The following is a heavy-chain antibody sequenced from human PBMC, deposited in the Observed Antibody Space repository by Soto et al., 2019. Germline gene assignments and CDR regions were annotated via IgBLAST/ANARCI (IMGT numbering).Heavy chain of an antibody. CDR3: TTDGVDTAMVYYYYYYGMDV. CDR2: IDADGSST. Sequence: GGSLRLSCGASAFTFSSYWMHWVRQAPGKGLVWVSRIDADGSSTSYAAPVKGRFTISRDDSKNTLYLQMNSLKTEDTAVYYCTTDGVDTAMVYYYYYYGMDVWGQGTTVTVSS. J-gene: IGHJ6*02. D-gene: IGHD5-18*01. CDR1: AFTFSSYW. V-gene: IGHV3-74*01.